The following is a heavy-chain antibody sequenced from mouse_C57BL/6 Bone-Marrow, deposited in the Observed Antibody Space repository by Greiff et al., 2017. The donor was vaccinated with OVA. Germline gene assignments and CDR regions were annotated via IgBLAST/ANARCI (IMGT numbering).Heavy chain of an antibody. D-gene: IGHD1-1*01. CDR2: INPNNGGT. Sequence: EVQLQQSGPELVKPGASVKISCKASGYTFTDYYMNWVKQSHGKSLEWIGDINPNNGGTSYNQKFKGKATLTVDKSSSTAYMELRSLTSEDSAVYYCARWYYYGRSGYFDVWGTGTTVTVSS. CDR1: GYTFTDYY. CDR3: ARWYYYGRSGYFDV. J-gene: IGHJ1*03. V-gene: IGHV1-26*01.